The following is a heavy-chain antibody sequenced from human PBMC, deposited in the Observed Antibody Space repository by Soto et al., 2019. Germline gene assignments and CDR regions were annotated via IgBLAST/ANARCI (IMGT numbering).Heavy chain of an antibody. V-gene: IGHV2-5*02. Sequence: QITLKESGPTLVKPTQTLTLTCTFSGFSLSTSGVGVGWIRQPPGKALEWLALIYWDDDKRYSPSLKSRLTXTXXTYKNQVVLTMTNMDPVDTATYYCARRQGIGVNDYWGQGTLVTVSS. D-gene: IGHD6-19*01. CDR2: IYWDDDK. J-gene: IGHJ4*02. CDR1: GFSLSTSGVG. CDR3: ARRQGIGVNDY.